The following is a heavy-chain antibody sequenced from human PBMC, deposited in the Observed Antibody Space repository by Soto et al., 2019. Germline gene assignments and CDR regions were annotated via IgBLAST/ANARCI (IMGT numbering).Heavy chain of an antibody. CDR3: ARGGYGSGSYYYYYYGMDV. J-gene: IGHJ6*02. Sequence: VASVKVSCKASGGTFSSYAISWVRQAPGQGLEWMGGIIPIFGTANYAQKFQGRVTITADESTSTAYMELSSLRSEDTAVYYCARGGYGSGSYYYYYYGMDVWGQGTTVTVSS. D-gene: IGHD3-10*01. V-gene: IGHV1-69*13. CDR2: IIPIFGTA. CDR1: GGTFSSYA.